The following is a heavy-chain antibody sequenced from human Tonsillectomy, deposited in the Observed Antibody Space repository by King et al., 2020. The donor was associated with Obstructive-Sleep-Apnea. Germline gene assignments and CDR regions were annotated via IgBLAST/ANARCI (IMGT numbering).Heavy chain of an antibody. J-gene: IGHJ4*02. CDR1: GGSISSHY. D-gene: IGHD3-10*01. V-gene: IGHV4-59*11. CDR3: AREGVGSWGFFDY. Sequence: QLQESGPGLVKPSETLSLTCTVAGGSISSHYWSWIRQPPGKGLEWIGYILYSGSTNPNPSLKSRVTVSVGSSNNQFSLRLSSVTAADTAVYYCAREGVGSWGFFDYWGQGILVTVSS. CDR2: ILYSGST.